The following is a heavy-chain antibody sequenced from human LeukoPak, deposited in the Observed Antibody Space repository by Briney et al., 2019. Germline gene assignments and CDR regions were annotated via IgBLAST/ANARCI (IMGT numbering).Heavy chain of an antibody. CDR2: ISSSGSTI. D-gene: IGHD2-8*01. V-gene: IGHV3-48*03. CDR1: GFTFSSYE. CDR3: ARDDVSAGYYYMDV. J-gene: IGHJ6*03. Sequence: PGGSLRLSCAASGFTFSSYEMNWVRQAPGKGLEWVSYISSSGSTIYYADSVKGRFTISRDDAKNSLYLQMNSLRAEDTAVYYCARDDVSAGYYYMDVWGKGTTVTIS.